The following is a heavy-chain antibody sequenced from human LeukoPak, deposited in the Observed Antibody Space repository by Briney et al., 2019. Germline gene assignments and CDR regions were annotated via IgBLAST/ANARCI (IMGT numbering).Heavy chain of an antibody. CDR3: ARDASNIDFAPYFYYMDV. CDR2: IGRSSQYI. CDR1: GFTLSLYS. D-gene: IGHD3-3*01. V-gene: IGHV3-21*01. Sequence: GGSLRLSCTTSGFTLSLYSMHWVRQAPGKGLEWVSSIGRSSQYIYYGDSVRGRFTISRDNAKNSLYLDMNSPRAEDTAVYYCARDASNIDFAPYFYYMDVWGKGTTVTVSS. J-gene: IGHJ6*03.